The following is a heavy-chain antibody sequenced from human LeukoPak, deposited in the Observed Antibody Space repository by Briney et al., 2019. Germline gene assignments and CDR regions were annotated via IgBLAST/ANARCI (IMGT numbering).Heavy chain of an antibody. Sequence: GGSLTLSCAASGFTFSVYWMSWVRQAPGKGLEWVANIKQDGSETHYVASVKGRFTISRDNAKNSLSLQMKSLRVEDTAVYYCAKGKSGSYYYYKDVGGKGTTVTVSS. CDR2: IKQDGSET. J-gene: IGHJ6*03. CDR1: GFTFSVYW. CDR3: AKGKSGSYYYYKDV. V-gene: IGHV3-7*01.